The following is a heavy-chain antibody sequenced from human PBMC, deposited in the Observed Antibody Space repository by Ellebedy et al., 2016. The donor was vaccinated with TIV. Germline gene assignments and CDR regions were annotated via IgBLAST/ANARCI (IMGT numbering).Heavy chain of an antibody. V-gene: IGHV1-2*02. J-gene: IGHJ6*02. D-gene: IGHD3-16*01. CDR3: ARKQYYPYGMDV. Sequence: AASVKVSCKTSGYTFTGHYMHWVRQAPGQGLEWMGWINPNNGVTDYAQQFQGRVTMTRDTSTTTAYMELSSLRSEDTAIYYCARKQYYPYGMDVWGQGTTVIVS. CDR2: INPNNGVT. CDR1: GYTFTGHY.